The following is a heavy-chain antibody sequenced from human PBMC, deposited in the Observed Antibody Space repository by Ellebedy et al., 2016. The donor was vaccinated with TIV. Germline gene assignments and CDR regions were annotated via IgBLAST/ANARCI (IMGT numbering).Heavy chain of an antibody. V-gene: IGHV3-74*01. CDR3: ARDGGTPGRDWYFDL. J-gene: IGHJ2*01. CDR1: GSAFNSYW. Sequence: PGGSLRLSCAASGSAFNSYWMHWVRQVPGKGLVWVSRIKTDGSWARYADSVKGRFTISRDNAKNTVNLQMNSLRVEDTAVYYCARDGGTPGRDWYFDLWGRGTLVTVSS. D-gene: IGHD1-1*01. CDR2: IKTDGSWA.